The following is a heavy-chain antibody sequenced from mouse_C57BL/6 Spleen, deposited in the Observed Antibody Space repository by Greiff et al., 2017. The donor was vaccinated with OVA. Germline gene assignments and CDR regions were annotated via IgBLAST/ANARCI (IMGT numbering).Heavy chain of an antibody. J-gene: IGHJ4*01. CDR2: IRNKANGYTT. CDR3: ARYKYYEAMDY. V-gene: IGHV7-3*01. CDR1: GFTFTDYY. D-gene: IGHD1-1*01. Sequence: DVKVEESGGGLVQPGGSLSLSCAASGFTFTDYYMSWVRHPPGKALAWLGFIRNKANGYTTESRSSVQGRFTISRDNSQSSLYLQMNALRAEDSATYDCARYKYYEAMDYWGQGTSVTVSS.